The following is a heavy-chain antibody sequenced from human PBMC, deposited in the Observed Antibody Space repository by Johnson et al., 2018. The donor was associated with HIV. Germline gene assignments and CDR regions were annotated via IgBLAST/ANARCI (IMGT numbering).Heavy chain of an antibody. J-gene: IGHJ3*02. CDR2: IWYDGSNK. D-gene: IGHD6-19*01. V-gene: IGHV3-33*08. Sequence: QVQLVESGGGVVQPGRSLRLSCAASAFTFSSFGMHWVRQSPGKGLEWVAVIWYDGSNKYYADSVKGRFTISRDDSKSIAYLQMNSLKTEDTAVYYCTREAGTMEQWLVSSAFDIWGQGTMVTVSS. CDR1: AFTFSSFG. CDR3: TREAGTMEQWLVSSAFDI.